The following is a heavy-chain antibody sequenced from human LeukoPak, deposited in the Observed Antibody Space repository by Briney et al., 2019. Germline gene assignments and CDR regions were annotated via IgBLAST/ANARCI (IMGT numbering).Heavy chain of an antibody. V-gene: IGHV3-21*01. Sequence: PGGSLRLSCVGTGFTFSTYRMNWVRQAPGKGLEWVSSISSSSSYIYYADSVKGRITISRDNSKNTLYLEMNSLRAEDTAVYYCARDYYYDSSGYWDYYFDYWGQGTLVSVSS. CDR3: ARDYYYDSSGYWDYYFDY. CDR1: GFTFSTYR. CDR2: ISSSSSYI. D-gene: IGHD3-22*01. J-gene: IGHJ4*02.